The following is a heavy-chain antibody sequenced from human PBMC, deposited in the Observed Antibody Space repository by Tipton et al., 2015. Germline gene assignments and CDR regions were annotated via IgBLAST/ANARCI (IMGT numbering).Heavy chain of an antibody. V-gene: IGHV1-2*02. D-gene: IGHD1-26*01. CDR3: ARGGAFRGSYYYFNGLDV. CDR1: GYTFTGYY. CDR2: TNPKSGET. Sequence: QVQLVQSGAELKKPGASVKVSCKASGYTFTGYYMIWVRQAPGQGLEWMGWTNPKSGETDSAQKFQGRVSMTRDTSISTAYIELSGLRSDDTAVYFCARGGAFRGSYYYFNGLDVWGQGTTVTVSS. J-gene: IGHJ6*02.